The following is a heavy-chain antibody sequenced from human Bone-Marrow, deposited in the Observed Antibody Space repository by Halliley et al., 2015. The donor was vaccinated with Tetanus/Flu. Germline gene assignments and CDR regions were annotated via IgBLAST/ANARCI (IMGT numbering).Heavy chain of an antibody. CDR3: ATSSHLGYNYGIYFFDF. CDR2: REPT. Sequence: REPTNYNPPLKSRVPISAATSKIQFSLKLPSVTAADTAVYYCATSSHLGYNYGIYFFDFWGQGTLVTVSS. D-gene: IGHD5-18*01. J-gene: IGHJ4*02. V-gene: IGHV4-4*07.